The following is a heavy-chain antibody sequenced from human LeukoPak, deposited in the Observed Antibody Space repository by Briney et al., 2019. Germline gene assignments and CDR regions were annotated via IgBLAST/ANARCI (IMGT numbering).Heavy chain of an antibody. Sequence: GGSLRLSCAASGFTVSSNYMSWVRQAPGKGLEWVSVIYSGGSTYYADSVKGRFTISRDNSKNTLYLQMNSLRAEDTAVYYCARSQGYEVWGVNISHGMDLWGQRTTVTVSS. CDR2: IYSGGST. CDR1: GFTVSSNY. V-gene: IGHV3-66*01. D-gene: IGHD3-10*01. J-gene: IGHJ6*02. CDR3: ARSQGYEVWGVNISHGMDL.